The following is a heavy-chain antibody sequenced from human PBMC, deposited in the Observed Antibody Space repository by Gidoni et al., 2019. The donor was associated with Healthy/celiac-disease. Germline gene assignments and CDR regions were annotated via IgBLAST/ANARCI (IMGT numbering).Heavy chain of an antibody. CDR1: GGSFSGYY. V-gene: IGHV4-34*01. J-gene: IGHJ6*02. CDR2: INHSGST. CDR3: ARGGLGVRLQHYYYYYYGMDV. Sequence: QVQLQQWGAGLLKPSETLSLTCAVYGGSFSGYYWSWIRQPPGEGLEWIGEINHSGSTNYNPSLKSRVTISVDTSKIQFSLKLSSVTAADTAVYYCARGGLGVRLQHYYYYYYGMDVWGQGTTVTVSS. D-gene: IGHD3-16*01.